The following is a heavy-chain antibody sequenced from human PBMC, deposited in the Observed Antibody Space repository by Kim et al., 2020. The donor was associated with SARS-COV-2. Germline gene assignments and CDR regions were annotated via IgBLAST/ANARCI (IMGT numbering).Heavy chain of an antibody. CDR1: GYTFIMSG. CDR3: ARVYSAYNFAFDS. Sequence: ASVKVSCKGSGYTFIMSGISWVRQAPGQGLEWMGWISAYNGNTNYVEKLQGTVTMTTDTSTNTAYMELRSLRSDDTAVYYCARVYSAYNFAFDSWGQGTLVTVSS. J-gene: IGHJ4*02. D-gene: IGHD1-26*01. V-gene: IGHV1-18*01. CDR2: ISAYNGNT.